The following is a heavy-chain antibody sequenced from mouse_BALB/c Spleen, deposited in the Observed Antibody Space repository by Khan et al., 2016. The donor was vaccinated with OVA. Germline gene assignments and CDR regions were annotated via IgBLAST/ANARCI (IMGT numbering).Heavy chain of an antibody. CDR1: GFTFSDYG. CDR2: ISNLAYSI. CDR3: ARSWAMDY. Sequence: EVQLVESGGGLVQPGGSRKLSCAASGFTFSDYGMAWVRQAPGKGPEWVAFISNLAYSIYYADTVTGRFTISRENAKNTLYQEMSSLRSEDTAMYYCARSWAMDYWGQGTSVTVSS. J-gene: IGHJ4*01. V-gene: IGHV5-15*02.